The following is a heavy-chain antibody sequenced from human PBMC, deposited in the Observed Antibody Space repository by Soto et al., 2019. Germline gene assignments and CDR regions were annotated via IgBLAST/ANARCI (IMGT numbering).Heavy chain of an antibody. J-gene: IGHJ4*02. CDR3: AIDFSGPLVY. D-gene: IGHD3-3*01. CDR2: IWYDGNNE. Sequence: QVQLVESGGGVVQPGRSLILSCAASGFTFSNYGLHWVRQAPGKGLEWVALIWYDGNNEYYANSVKGRFTISRDNSKNTVYLYMNRLRPEETDVYYFAIDFSGPLVYWGQGIPVSVSA. CDR1: GFTFSNYG. V-gene: IGHV3-33*01.